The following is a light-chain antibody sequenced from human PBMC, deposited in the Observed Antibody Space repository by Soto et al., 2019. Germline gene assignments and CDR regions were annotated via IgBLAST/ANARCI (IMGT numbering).Light chain of an antibody. CDR3: QSYDSSLSGPVV. J-gene: IGLJ2*01. V-gene: IGLV1-40*01. CDR1: SYNIGAGYD. CDR2: GNS. Sequence: QSVLTQPPSVSGAPGQRVTISCTGSSYNIGAGYDVHWYQQLPGTAPKLLIYGNSNRPSGVPDRFSGSKSGTSASLAITGLQAEDEADYYCQSYDSSLSGPVVFGGGTKLTVL.